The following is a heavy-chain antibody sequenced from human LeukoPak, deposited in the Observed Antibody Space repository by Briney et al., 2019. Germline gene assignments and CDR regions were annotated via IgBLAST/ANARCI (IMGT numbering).Heavy chain of an antibody. D-gene: IGHD4-17*01. CDR2: ISSNGGST. Sequence: PGGSLRLSCAASGFTFSSYAMHWVRQAPGKGLEYVSAISSNGGSTYYASSVKGRFTISRDNSKNTLYLQKGSLRAEDMAVYYCARDLSYGLDYWGQGTLVTVSS. CDR3: ARDLSYGLDY. CDR1: GFTFSSYA. V-gene: IGHV3-64*01. J-gene: IGHJ4*02.